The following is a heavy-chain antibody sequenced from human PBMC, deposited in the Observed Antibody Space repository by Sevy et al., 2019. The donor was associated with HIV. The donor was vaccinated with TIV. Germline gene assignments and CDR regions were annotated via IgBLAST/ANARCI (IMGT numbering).Heavy chain of an antibody. Sequence: SETLSLTCAVYGGSFSGYYWSWIRQPPGKGLEWIGEINHSGSTNYNPSLKSRVTISVDTSKNQFSLKLSSVTAPDTAVYYCARHCTGTSCSHAFDIWGQGTMVTVSS. D-gene: IGHD2-2*01. CDR3: ARHCTGTSCSHAFDI. J-gene: IGHJ3*02. CDR1: GGSFSGYY. CDR2: INHSGST. V-gene: IGHV4-34*01.